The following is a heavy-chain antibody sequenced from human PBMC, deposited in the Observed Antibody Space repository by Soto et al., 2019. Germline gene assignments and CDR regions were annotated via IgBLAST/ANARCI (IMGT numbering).Heavy chain of an antibody. CDR3: AKSVTKVTTFWYLDL. CDR2: ISYDEDNI. CDR1: GFTFSHYG. Sequence: QEQLVESGRGTVQPGRSLRLPCAPSGFTFSHYGMHWVRQAPGKGLESVAVISYDEDNIYYADSVKGRFTISRDNSENTMYLQMNSLRPEDTGVYYCAKSVTKVTTFWYLDLWGRGTLVTASS. V-gene: IGHV3-30*18. D-gene: IGHD4-17*01. J-gene: IGHJ2*01.